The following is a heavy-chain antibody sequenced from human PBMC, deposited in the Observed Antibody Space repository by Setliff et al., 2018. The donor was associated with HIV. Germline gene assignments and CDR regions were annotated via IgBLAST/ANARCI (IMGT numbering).Heavy chain of an antibody. CDR1: GVTFRRFA. CDR2: IIPMSGTT. V-gene: IGHV1-69*01. Sequence: VKVSCKASGVTFRRFAFSWVRQAPGQGLEWMGGIIPMSGTTNYAQKFQGRVTITADESTSTVYMELTSLRFEDTAVYYCARVGEMATIGYSYYYMDVWGKGTTVTV. CDR3: ARVGEMATIGYSYYYMDV. J-gene: IGHJ6*03. D-gene: IGHD5-12*01.